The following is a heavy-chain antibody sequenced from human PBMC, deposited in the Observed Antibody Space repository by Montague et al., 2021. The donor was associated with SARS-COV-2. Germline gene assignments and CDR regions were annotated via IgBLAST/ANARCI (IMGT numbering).Heavy chain of an antibody. J-gene: IGHJ4*02. D-gene: IGHD3-9*01. CDR1: GFTFSSYA. Sequence: SLRLSCAASGFTFSSYAMHWVRQAPGKGLEWVAVTSYDGSNKYYADSVKGRFTISRDNSKNTLYLQMNSLGAEDTAVYYCARGYDILTGYLYFDYWGQGTLVTVSS. V-gene: IGHV3-30-3*01. CDR3: ARGYDILTGYLYFDY. CDR2: TSYDGSNK.